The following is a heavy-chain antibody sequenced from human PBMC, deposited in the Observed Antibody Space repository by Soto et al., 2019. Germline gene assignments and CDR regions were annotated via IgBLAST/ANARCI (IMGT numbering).Heavy chain of an antibody. Sequence: PGGSLRLSCAASGFTVSSNYMSWVRQAPGKGLEWVSVIYSGGSTYYADSVKGRFTISRDNSKNTLYLQMNSLRAEDTAVYYCARVSSGWYDFDYWGQGTRVTVSS. D-gene: IGHD6-19*01. V-gene: IGHV3-53*01. CDR2: IYSGGST. CDR3: ARVSSGWYDFDY. CDR1: GFTVSSNY. J-gene: IGHJ4*02.